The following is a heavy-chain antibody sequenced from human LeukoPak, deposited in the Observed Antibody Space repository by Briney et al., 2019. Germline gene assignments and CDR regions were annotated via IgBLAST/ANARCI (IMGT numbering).Heavy chain of an antibody. D-gene: IGHD1-26*01. CDR3: ARYDGGATADF. Sequence: GESLKISCKVSGYSLTNYWIAWVRQMPGKGLEWMGIVFPADSDTRYSPSFQGQVTISADKSINTAYLQWNSLKASDTAIYYCARYDGGATADFWGQGTPVTVSS. CDR1: GYSLTNYW. J-gene: IGHJ4*02. V-gene: IGHV5-51*01. CDR2: VFPADSDT.